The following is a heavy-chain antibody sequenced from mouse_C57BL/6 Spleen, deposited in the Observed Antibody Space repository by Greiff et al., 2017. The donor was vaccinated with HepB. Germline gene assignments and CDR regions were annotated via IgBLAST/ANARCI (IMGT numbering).Heavy chain of an antibody. J-gene: IGHJ2*01. CDR1: GYTFTDYE. Sequence: VQLQPSGAELVRPGASVTLSCKASGYTFTDYEMHWVKQTPVHGLEWIGAIDPETGGTAYNQKFKGKAILTADKSSSTAYMELRSLTSEDSAVYYCTRFFDYWGQGTTLTVSS. CDR2: IDPETGGT. V-gene: IGHV1-15*01. CDR3: TRFFDY.